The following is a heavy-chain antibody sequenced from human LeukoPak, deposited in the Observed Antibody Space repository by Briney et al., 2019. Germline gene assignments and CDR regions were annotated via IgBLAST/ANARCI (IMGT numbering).Heavy chain of an antibody. CDR1: GFTVSSNY. V-gene: IGHV3-66*02. Sequence: GGSLRLSCAASGFTVSSNYMSWVRQAPGKGLEWVSIIYSGGSTYYADSVKGRFTISRDNSKNTLYLQMNSLRLEDTAVYYCARVPNCDFWSGYLDYWGQGTLFTVSS. CDR3: ARVPNCDFWSGYLDY. D-gene: IGHD3-3*01. CDR2: IYSGGST. J-gene: IGHJ4*02.